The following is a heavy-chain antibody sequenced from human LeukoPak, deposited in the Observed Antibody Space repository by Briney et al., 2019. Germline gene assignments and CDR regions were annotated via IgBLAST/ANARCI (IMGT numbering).Heavy chain of an antibody. D-gene: IGHD1-14*01. CDR1: GFTFSSYW. V-gene: IGHV3-30-3*01. Sequence: PGGSLRLSCAASGFTFSSYWMSWVRQAPGKGLEWVAVISYDGSNKYYADSVKGRFTISRDNSKNTLYLQMNSLRAEDTAVYYCARTSTPTTPFDYWGQGTLVTVSS. CDR3: ARTSTPTTPFDY. J-gene: IGHJ4*02. CDR2: ISYDGSNK.